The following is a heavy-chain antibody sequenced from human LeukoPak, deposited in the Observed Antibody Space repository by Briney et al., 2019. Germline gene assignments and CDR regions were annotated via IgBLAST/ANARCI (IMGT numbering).Heavy chain of an antibody. CDR3: ARGELGDRSGFSFFDY. CDR1: GYTLTELS. Sequence: GASVKVSCKVSGYTLTELSMHWVRQAPGKGLEWMGGVMAIFGGVKYGQKFQGRATITTDASTSTAYMELSSLTSEDTGIYYCARGELGDRSGFSFFDYWGQGTLVTVSS. J-gene: IGHJ4*02. D-gene: IGHD3-22*01. V-gene: IGHV1-24*01. CDR2: VMAIFGGV.